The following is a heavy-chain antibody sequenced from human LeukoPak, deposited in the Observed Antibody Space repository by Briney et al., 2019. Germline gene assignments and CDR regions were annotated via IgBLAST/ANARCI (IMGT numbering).Heavy chain of an antibody. V-gene: IGHV1-18*01. CDR1: GYTFTSYG. J-gene: IGHJ5*02. D-gene: IGHD6-13*01. CDR3: ARCRARIAIKGFIAAAGRFDP. Sequence: GASVKVSCKASGYTFTSYGISWVRQAHGQGLECMGWISAYNGNTNYAQKLQGRVTMTTDTSTSTAYMELRSLRSDDTAVYYCARCRARIAIKGFIAAAGRFDPWGQGTLVTVSS. CDR2: ISAYNGNT.